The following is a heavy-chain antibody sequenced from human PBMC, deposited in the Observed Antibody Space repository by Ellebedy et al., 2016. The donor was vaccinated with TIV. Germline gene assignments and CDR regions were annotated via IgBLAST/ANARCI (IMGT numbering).Heavy chain of an antibody. CDR1: GFTFRDYY. CDR3: VKGAYPVPTVMAV. Sequence: GGSLRLSCAVSGFTFRDYYMSWIRQAPGKGLAWLSYISSSNSYTRYADSVKGRFTISRDNAKNSLYLQMNSLRVEDTAVYYCVKGAYPVPTVMAVWGQGTTVTVPS. V-gene: IGHV3-11*06. CDR2: ISSSNSYT. D-gene: IGHD3-16*01. J-gene: IGHJ6*02.